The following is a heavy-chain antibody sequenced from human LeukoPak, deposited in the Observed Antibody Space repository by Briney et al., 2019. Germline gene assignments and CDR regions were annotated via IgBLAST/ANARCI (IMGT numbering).Heavy chain of an antibody. D-gene: IGHD3-22*01. CDR2: INGSGGIT. CDR1: GFTFSSYA. V-gene: IGHV3-23*01. J-gene: IGHJ4*02. CDR3: AKDVRITMIVVGRGAHFDY. Sequence: GGSLRLSCAASGFTFSSYAMSWVRQAPGRGLEWVSAINGSGGITYYADSVKGRFTISRDNSKNTLYLQMNSLRAEDTAVYYCAKDVRITMIVVGRGAHFDYWGQGTLVTVSS.